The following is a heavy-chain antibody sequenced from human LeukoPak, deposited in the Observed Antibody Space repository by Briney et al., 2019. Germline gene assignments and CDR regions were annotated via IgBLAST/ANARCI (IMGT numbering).Heavy chain of an antibody. J-gene: IGHJ5*02. CDR3: ARHLSGSSWFDP. V-gene: IGHV4-30-4*08. CDR2: MHYTGNT. Sequence: PSQTLSLTCTVSGDSITSGVYYRTWIRQPPGKGLGWVAYMHYTGNTYYNSFLKSRLTLSVDTSKNQFSLRLSFVTAADTAMYYCARHLSGSSWFDPWGQGTLVTVSS. CDR1: GDSITSGVYY. D-gene: IGHD1-26*01.